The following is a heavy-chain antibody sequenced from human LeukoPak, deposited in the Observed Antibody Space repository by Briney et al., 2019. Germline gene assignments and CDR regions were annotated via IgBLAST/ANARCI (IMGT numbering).Heavy chain of an antibody. CDR1: GGTFSSYA. J-gene: IGHJ5*02. CDR2: IIPIFGTA. V-gene: IGHV1-69*05. D-gene: IGHD3-10*01. Sequence: ASVKVSCKASGGTFSSYAISWVRQAPGQGLEWMGGIIPIFGTANYAQKFQGRVTITTDESTSTAYMELSSLRSEDTAVYYCARFATTMVRGVISNWFDPWGQGTLVTVSS. CDR3: ARFATTMVRGVISNWFDP.